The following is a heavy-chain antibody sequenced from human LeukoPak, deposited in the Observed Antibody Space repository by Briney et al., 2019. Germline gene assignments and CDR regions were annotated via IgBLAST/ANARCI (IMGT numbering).Heavy chain of an antibody. CDR1: DGSFSGYY. CDR2: IYYSGST. V-gene: IGHV4-34*01. CDR3: ARLVWLRSPLDYYYGMDV. Sequence: SETLSLTCASYDGSFSGYYWSWIRQPPGKGLEWIGRIYYSGSTYYNPSLKSRVTISVDTSKNQFSLKLSSVTAADTAVYYCARLVWLRSPLDYYYGMDVWGQGTTVTVSS. D-gene: IGHD5-12*01. J-gene: IGHJ6*02.